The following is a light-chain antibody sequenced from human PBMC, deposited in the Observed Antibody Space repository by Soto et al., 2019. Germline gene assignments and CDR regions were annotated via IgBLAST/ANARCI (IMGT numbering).Light chain of an antibody. Sequence: QSVLTQPASVSGSPGQSITISCSGTSNEVGSYYLVSWYQQHPGKAPELMIYEGSKRPSGVSDRFSGSYSGNTASLTISGLQAEDEADYFCCSYAGRTIPYVFGPGTQVTVL. CDR3: CSYAGRTIPYV. V-gene: IGLV2-23*01. CDR1: SNEVGSYYL. J-gene: IGLJ1*01. CDR2: EGS.